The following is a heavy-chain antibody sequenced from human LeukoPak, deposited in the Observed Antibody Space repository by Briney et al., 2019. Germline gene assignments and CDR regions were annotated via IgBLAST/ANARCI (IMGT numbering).Heavy chain of an antibody. Sequence: GSSVKVSCKASGGTFSSYAISWVRQAPGQGLEWMGGIIPIFGTANYAQKFQGRVTITTDESTSTAYMELSSLRSEDTAVYYCAFAVISRPAPMRYLDYWGQGTLVTVSS. CDR3: AFAVISRPAPMRYLDY. D-gene: IGHD2-2*01. V-gene: IGHV1-69*05. J-gene: IGHJ4*02. CDR1: GGTFSSYA. CDR2: IIPIFGTA.